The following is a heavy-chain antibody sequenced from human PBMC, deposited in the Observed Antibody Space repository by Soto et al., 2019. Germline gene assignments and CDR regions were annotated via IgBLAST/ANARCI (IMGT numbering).Heavy chain of an antibody. V-gene: IGHV1-2*04. CDR1: GYTFTGYY. D-gene: IGHD6-19*01. CDR2: INPNSGGT. Sequence: ASVKVSCKASGYTFTGYYMHWVWQAPGQGLEWMGWINPNSGGTNYAQKFQGWVTMTRDTSISTAYMELSRLRSDDTAVYYCAREKIAVAGTWYFDYWGQGTLVTVSS. J-gene: IGHJ4*02. CDR3: AREKIAVAGTWYFDY.